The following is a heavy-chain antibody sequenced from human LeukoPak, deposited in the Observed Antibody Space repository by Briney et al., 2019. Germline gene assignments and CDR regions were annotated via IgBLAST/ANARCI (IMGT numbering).Heavy chain of an antibody. D-gene: IGHD2-2*01. V-gene: IGHV1-8*01. Sequence: ASVKVSCKASGYTFTSFDINWVRQATGQGLEWMGWMNPNSGNTGYAQKFQGRVTMTRSTSISTAYMELNSLKSEDTAVYYCARTRSGTSCSDFDYWGQGTLVTVSS. CDR3: ARTRSGTSCSDFDY. CDR2: MNPNSGNT. CDR1: GYTFTSFD. J-gene: IGHJ4*02.